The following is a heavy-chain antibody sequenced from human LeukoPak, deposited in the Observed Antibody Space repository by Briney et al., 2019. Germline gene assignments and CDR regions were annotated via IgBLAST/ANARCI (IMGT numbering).Heavy chain of an antibody. D-gene: IGHD6-19*01. Sequence: GGSLRLSCAASGFTFSSYSMNWVRQAPGKGLEWVSSISSSSSYIYYADSVKGRFTISRDNAKNSLYLQMNSLRAEDTAVCYCARDLLVAGTADYWGQGTLVTVSS. V-gene: IGHV3-21*01. J-gene: IGHJ4*02. CDR3: ARDLLVAGTADY. CDR2: ISSSSSYI. CDR1: GFTFSSYS.